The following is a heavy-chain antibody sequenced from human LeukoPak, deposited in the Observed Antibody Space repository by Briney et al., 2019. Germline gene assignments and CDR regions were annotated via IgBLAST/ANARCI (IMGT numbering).Heavy chain of an antibody. CDR3: ARGSTMVRGVHDY. Sequence: SETPSLTCTVSGGSISSYYWSWIRQPPGKGLEWIGYIYYSGSTNYNPSLKSRVTISVDTSKNQFSLKLSSVTAADTAVYYCARGSTMVRGVHDYWGQGTLVTVSS. J-gene: IGHJ4*02. CDR2: IYYSGST. CDR1: GGSISSYY. V-gene: IGHV4-59*01. D-gene: IGHD3-10*01.